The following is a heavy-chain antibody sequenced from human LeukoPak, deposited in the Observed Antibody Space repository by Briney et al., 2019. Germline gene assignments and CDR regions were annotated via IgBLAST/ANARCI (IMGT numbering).Heavy chain of an antibody. CDR3: ARGGVVPPATVNWFGP. D-gene: IGHD4-17*01. V-gene: IGHV1-18*01. Sequence: ASVKVSCKASGYTFTNYGISWVRQAPGQGLEWVGWISPYNGNTNYAQKPQGRVTMTIDTSTTTAYMEMRSLRSDDTAVYYCARGGVVPPATVNWFGPWGQGTLVTVSS. CDR1: GYTFTNYG. J-gene: IGHJ5*02. CDR2: ISPYNGNT.